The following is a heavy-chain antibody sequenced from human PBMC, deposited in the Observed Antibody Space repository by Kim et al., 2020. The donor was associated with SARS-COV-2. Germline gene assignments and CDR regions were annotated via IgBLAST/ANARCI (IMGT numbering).Heavy chain of an antibody. CDR2: ISSSSSYT. V-gene: IGHV3-11*03. CDR3: ARSWVSYYYGSGSYHFWFDP. J-gene: IGHJ5*02. CDR1: GFTFSDYY. D-gene: IGHD3-10*01. Sequence: GGSLRLSCAASGFTFSDYYMSWIRQAPGKGLEWVSYISSSSSYTNYADSVKGRFTISRDNAKNSLYLQMNSLRAEDTAVYYCARSWVSYYYGSGSYHFWFDPWGQGTLVTVSS.